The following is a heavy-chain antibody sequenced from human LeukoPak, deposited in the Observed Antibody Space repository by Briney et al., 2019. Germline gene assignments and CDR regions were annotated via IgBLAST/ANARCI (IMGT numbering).Heavy chain of an antibody. CDR1: GGSFSGYY. V-gene: IGHV4-34*01. J-gene: IGHJ4*02. CDR2: INHSGST. D-gene: IGHD3-3*01. CDR3: ARISDFWSGWIDY. Sequence: KPSETLSLTCAVYGGSFSGYYWSWIRQPPGKGLEWIGEINHSGSTNYNPSLKSRVTISVDTSKNQFSLKLSSVTAADTAVYYCARISDFWSGWIDYWGQGTLVTVSS.